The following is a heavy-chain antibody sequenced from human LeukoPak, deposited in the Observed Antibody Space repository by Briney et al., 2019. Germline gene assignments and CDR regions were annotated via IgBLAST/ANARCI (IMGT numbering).Heavy chain of an antibody. Sequence: SETLSLTCAVYGGSFSGYYWSWIRQPPGKGLEWIGQINHSGSTNYSPSLKSRVTISVDTSKNQFSLKLSSVTAADTAVYYCARVGATGWGRAFDIWGQGTMVTVSS. V-gene: IGHV4-34*01. CDR3: ARVGATGWGRAFDI. J-gene: IGHJ3*02. CDR2: INHSGST. D-gene: IGHD1-26*01. CDR1: GGSFSGYY.